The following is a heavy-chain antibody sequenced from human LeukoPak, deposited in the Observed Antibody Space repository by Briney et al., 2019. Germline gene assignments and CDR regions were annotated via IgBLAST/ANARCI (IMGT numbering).Heavy chain of an antibody. V-gene: IGHV1-69*06. Sequence: ASVKVSCKASGGTFSSYAISWVRQAPGQGLEWMGGIIPIFGTANYAQKFQGRVTITADKSTSTAYMELSSLRSEDTAVYYCARGPNLDNWFDPWGQGTLVTVSS. CDR2: IIPIFGTA. CDR1: GGTFSSYA. CDR3: ARGPNLDNWFDP. J-gene: IGHJ5*02.